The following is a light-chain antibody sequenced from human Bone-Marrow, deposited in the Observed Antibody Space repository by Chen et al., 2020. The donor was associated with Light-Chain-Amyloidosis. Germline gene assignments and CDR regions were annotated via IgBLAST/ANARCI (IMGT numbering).Light chain of an antibody. CDR2: EVT. CDR3: SSYTITNTLV. V-gene: IGLV2-14*01. CDR1: SSDVGGYKY. Sequence: QSALTQPASVSGSPGQSITISCTGTSSDVGGYKYVSWYQQYPGKAPKLMIYEVTNRPSGVPDRFSGSKSDNTASLTISGLQTEDEADYFCSSYTITNTLVFGSGTRVTVL. J-gene: IGLJ1*01.